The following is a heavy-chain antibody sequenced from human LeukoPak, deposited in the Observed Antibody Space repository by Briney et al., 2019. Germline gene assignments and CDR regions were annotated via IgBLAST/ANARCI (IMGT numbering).Heavy chain of an antibody. CDR2: IYDSGST. V-gene: IGHV4-59*08. CDR3: ARHPTALVSYGFDP. J-gene: IGHJ5*02. Sequence: SETLSLTCTVSSGSFSNYYWSWIRQPPGKGLEWIGYIYDSGSTNYNPSLKSRVAISVDTSKNQFSLNLSSVTAADTAVYYCARHPTALVSYGFDPWGQGTLVTVSS. D-gene: IGHD5-18*01. CDR1: SGSFSNYY.